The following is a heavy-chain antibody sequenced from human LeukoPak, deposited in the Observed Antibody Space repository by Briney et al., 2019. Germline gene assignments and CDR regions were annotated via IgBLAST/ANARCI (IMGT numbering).Heavy chain of an antibody. V-gene: IGHV3-30*18. D-gene: IGHD6-13*01. CDR2: ISYDANTK. J-gene: IGHJ4*02. CDR3: AKDRASSWSLDY. Sequence: GGSLRLSCAASGFTFSSDGMHSVRQAPGKGLEWLTFISYDANTKYYSGSVRGRFTVSRDNSKNTMYLQMNSLRPEDTAMYYCAKDRASSWSLDYWGQGNLVTVCS. CDR1: GFTFSSDG.